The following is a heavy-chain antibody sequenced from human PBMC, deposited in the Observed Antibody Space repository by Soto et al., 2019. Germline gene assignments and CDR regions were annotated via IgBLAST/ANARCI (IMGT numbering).Heavy chain of an antibody. V-gene: IGHV3-11*01. CDR3: ARASSPRDPWLDH. D-gene: IGHD2-15*01. J-gene: IGHJ5*02. CDR2: ISSSGRTI. CDR1: GFSFRNDY. Sequence: LRLCCVASGFSFRNDYMRWIRQAPGKGLEWVSYISSSGRTIYYAESVNGRFTISRDNANNSLFLQMNSLRADDTDVYYCARASSPRDPWLDHRGPGTLVTVSS.